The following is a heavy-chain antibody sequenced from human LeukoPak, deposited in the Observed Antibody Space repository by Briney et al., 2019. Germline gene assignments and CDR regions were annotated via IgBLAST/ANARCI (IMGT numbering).Heavy chain of an antibody. V-gene: IGHV4-38-2*01. Sequence: SETLSLTWAVSGYSISSGYYWGWIRQPPGQGLEWIGSIYHSGSTYYNPSLKSRVTISVDTSKNQFSLKLSSVTAADTAVYYCARARGRYFDWLPSDAFDIWGQGTMVTVSS. J-gene: IGHJ3*02. CDR1: GYSISSGYY. CDR2: IYHSGST. D-gene: IGHD3-9*01. CDR3: ARARGRYFDWLPSDAFDI.